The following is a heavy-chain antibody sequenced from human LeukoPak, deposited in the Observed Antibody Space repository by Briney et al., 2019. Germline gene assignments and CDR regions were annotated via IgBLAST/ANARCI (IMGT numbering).Heavy chain of an antibody. J-gene: IGHJ3*02. V-gene: IGHV4-59*08. CDR2: VYYTGST. D-gene: IGHD4-17*01. CDR3: VRRFAVNPRYALDI. Sequence: SETLSLTCTVSGGSISTYYWTWIRQPPGKGLEWIGYVYYTGSTNYNPSLKSRVTISVDTSKNQFSLKLSSVTAADTAVYYCVRRFAVNPRYALDIWGQGTVVSVSS. CDR1: GGSISTYY.